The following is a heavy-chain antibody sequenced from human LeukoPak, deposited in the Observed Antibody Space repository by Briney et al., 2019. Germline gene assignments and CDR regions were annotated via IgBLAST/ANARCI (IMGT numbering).Heavy chain of an antibody. CDR3: TRRAARWQFDL. CDR2: INSKTGNG. V-gene: IGHV3-9*01. J-gene: IGHJ2*01. Sequence: GRSLRLSCAVSGFNFDDFATHWVRQAPGRGLEWVSGINSKTGNGLYADSVKGRFTISRGNAKNSLYLQMSSLRAEDTALYYCTRRAARWQFDLWGRGTLLTVSS. D-gene: IGHD5-24*01. CDR1: GFNFDDFA.